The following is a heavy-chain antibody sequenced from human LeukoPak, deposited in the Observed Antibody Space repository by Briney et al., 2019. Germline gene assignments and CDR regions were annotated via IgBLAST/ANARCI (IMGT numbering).Heavy chain of an antibody. CDR1: GYTLTELS. D-gene: IGHD1-14*01. J-gene: IGHJ5*02. CDR3: VKPAHARGGPWFDP. Sequence: ASVKVSCKVSGYTLTELSMHWVRQAPGKGLEGMGGFDPEDGETIYAQKFQRRVTMTEHTSTDTAYMHLSSLRSEDTAVYYCVKPAHARGGPWFDPWGQGTLVTVSS. CDR2: FDPEDGET. V-gene: IGHV1-24*01.